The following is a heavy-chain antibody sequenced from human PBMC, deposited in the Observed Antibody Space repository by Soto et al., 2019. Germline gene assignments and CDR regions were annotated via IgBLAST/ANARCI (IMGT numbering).Heavy chain of an antibody. V-gene: IGHV4-39*01. Sequence: PSETLSLTCSVSGGSISSSSYFWGWIRQPPGKGMEWIGSIYYSGSTYYNPSLKNRVTVSVDTSKNQFSLKLSSLTAADKAVYYCARHPSDFWFDPWGQGTLVTVSS. D-gene: IGHD2-21*02. CDR1: GGSISSSSYF. CDR3: ARHPSDFWFDP. CDR2: IYYSGST. J-gene: IGHJ5*02.